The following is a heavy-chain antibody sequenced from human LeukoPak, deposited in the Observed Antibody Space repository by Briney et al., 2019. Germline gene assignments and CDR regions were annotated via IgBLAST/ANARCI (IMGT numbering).Heavy chain of an antibody. CDR3: ARVGFGEFGYYYMDV. Sequence: GASVKVSCKASGYTFTGYYMHWVRQAPGQGLEWMGWINPNSGGTNYAQKFQGRVTMTRDTSISTAYMELSRLRFDDTAVYYCARVGFGEFGYYYMDVWGKGTTVTVSS. CDR2: INPNSGGT. D-gene: IGHD3-10*01. V-gene: IGHV1-2*02. J-gene: IGHJ6*03. CDR1: GYTFTGYY.